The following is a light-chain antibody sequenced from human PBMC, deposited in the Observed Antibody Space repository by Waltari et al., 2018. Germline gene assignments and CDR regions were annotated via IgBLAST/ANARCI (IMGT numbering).Light chain of an antibody. CDR3: SSYAGSSKGV. Sequence: QSALTQPASVSGSPGQSITISCTGTTSDVGNYKPVSWYQQHPGKAPKLMIYAVSKRPAGVSDRFSGSKAGDMASLIISGLQPEDEAEYFCSSYAGSSKGVFGGGTKVTVL. CDR2: AVS. V-gene: IGLV2-23*02. CDR1: TSDVGNYKP. J-gene: IGLJ2*01.